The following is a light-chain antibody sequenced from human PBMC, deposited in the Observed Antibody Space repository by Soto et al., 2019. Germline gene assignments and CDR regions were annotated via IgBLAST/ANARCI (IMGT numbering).Light chain of an antibody. CDR1: QSVTNNY. V-gene: IGKV3-20*01. J-gene: IGKJ3*01. Sequence: EIVLTQSPGTLSLSPGERATLSCRASQSVTNNYLAWYQQRPGQAPKLLIYAASNRPTGIPDRFSGSGSGTDFPLTISRLDLEDFAVYYCQLYGSSVPFTFVPGTKVDIK. CDR3: QLYGSSVPFT. CDR2: AAS.